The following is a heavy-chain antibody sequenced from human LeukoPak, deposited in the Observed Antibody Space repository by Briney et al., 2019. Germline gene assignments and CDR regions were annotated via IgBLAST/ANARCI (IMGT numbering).Heavy chain of an antibody. CDR1: VCIDTNYR. CDR3: ARDYDYSRRSRGSYWSCDL. D-gene: IGHD3-16*01. Sequence: ASVNVSLKGSVCIDTNYRISWVRQAPGQGLDWMGGIIPIFGTANYAQKFQGRVTITADESTNTAYMEQSSLRTEDTAVYYFARDYDYSRRSRGSYWSCDLWGRGTLVTVSS. CDR2: IIPIFGTA. V-gene: IGHV1-69*13. J-gene: IGHJ2*01.